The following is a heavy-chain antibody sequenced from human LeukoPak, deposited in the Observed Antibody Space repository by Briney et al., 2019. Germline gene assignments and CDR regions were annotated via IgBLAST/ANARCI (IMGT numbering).Heavy chain of an antibody. Sequence: SETLSLTCTVSGGSISSGSYYWSWIRQPAGKGLEWIVRSYTSGSTNYNPSLKSRVTISVDTSKTQFSLKLSSVTAPHTAVYYCARGSYCSGGSCYYFHYWGQGTLVPVSS. CDR3: ARGSYCSGGSCYYFHY. V-gene: IGHV4-61*02. CDR1: GGSISSGSYY. CDR2: SYTSGST. J-gene: IGHJ4*02. D-gene: IGHD2-15*01.